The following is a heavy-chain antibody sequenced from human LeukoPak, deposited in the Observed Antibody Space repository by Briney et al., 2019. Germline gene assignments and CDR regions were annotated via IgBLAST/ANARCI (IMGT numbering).Heavy chain of an antibody. D-gene: IGHD3-16*02. V-gene: IGHV4-34*01. Sequence: SETLSLTCAVYGGSFSGYYWSWIRQPPGKGLEWIGEINHSGSTNYNPSLESRVTISVDTSKNQFSLKLSSVTAADTAVYYCARWLVRKVTFGGVIVKGYYYYGMDVWGQGTTVTVSS. CDR3: ARWLVRKVTFGGVIVKGYYYYGMDV. CDR2: INHSGST. J-gene: IGHJ6*02. CDR1: GGSFSGYY.